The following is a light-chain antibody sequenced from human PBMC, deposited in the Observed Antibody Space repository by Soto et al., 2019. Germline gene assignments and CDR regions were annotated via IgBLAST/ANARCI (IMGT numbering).Light chain of an antibody. V-gene: IGKV3-20*01. J-gene: IGKJ5*01. Sequence: EIVLTQSPGTLSLSPGERATLSCRASQSVSSSYLAWYQQKPGQAPRLLIYGASSSATGIPDRFSGSTSGTDFTLTISRLEPEDFAVYYCQQYGSSPPITFGQGTRLEIK. CDR2: GAS. CDR1: QSVSSSY. CDR3: QQYGSSPPIT.